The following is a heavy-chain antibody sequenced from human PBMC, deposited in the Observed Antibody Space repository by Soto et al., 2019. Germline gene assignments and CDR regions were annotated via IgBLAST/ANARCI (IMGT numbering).Heavy chain of an antibody. CDR1: GGSISSGGYS. J-gene: IGHJ3*02. CDR2: IYHSGST. CDR3: ASTHDGGNSSGAFDI. D-gene: IGHD2-21*02. Sequence: QLQLQESGSGLVKPSQTLSLTCAVSGGSISSGGYSWSWIRQPPGKGLEWIGYIYHSGSTYYNPSLKSRVTISVDRSKNQFALKLSSVTAADTAGYYCASTHDGGNSSGAFDIWGQGTMVTVSS. V-gene: IGHV4-30-2*01.